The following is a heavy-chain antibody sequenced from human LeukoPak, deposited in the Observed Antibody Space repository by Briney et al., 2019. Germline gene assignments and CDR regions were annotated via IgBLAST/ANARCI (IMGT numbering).Heavy chain of an antibody. CDR3: ARMSNWKYQGFES. CDR1: GYTFTSYG. V-gene: IGHV1-18*01. D-gene: IGHD1-7*01. CDR2: IGTYNGHT. Sequence: ASVKVSCKVSGYTFTSYGINWVRQAPGQGLEWMGWIGTYNGHTNYAQRLQGRITLTTDTSTSTAYMELKSLRSDDTAVYYCARMSNWKYQGFESWGQGTLVTVSS. J-gene: IGHJ4*02.